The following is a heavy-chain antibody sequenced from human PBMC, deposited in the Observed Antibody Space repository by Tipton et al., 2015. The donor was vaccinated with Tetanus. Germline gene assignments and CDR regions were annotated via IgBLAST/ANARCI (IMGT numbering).Heavy chain of an antibody. Sequence: LRLSCTVSGGSISNYNYYWGWVRQSPGKGLEWIASIYYGGATYFNPSLKSRVSISVDTSKNQFSLKLNSVAAADTAVYSCARQLGNYKGRYHFDDWGQGVLVAVSS. CDR3: ARQLGNYKGRYHFDD. CDR2: IYYGGAT. CDR1: GGSISNYNYY. V-gene: IGHV4-39*01. J-gene: IGHJ4*02. D-gene: IGHD7-27*01.